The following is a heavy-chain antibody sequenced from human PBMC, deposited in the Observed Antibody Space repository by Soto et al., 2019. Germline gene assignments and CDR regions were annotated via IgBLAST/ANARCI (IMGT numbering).Heavy chain of an antibody. V-gene: IGHV4-34*01. Sequence: QVQLQQWGAGLLKPSETLSLTCAVYGGSFSGYYWSWIRQPPGKGLEWIGEINHSGSTNYNPSLKSRVTISVDTSKNQFSLKLSSLTAADTAVYYCASRVSGSYYGMHCDPWGQGTLVTVSS. CDR2: INHSGST. J-gene: IGHJ5*02. CDR3: ASRVSGSYYGMHCDP. CDR1: GGSFSGYY. D-gene: IGHD1-26*01.